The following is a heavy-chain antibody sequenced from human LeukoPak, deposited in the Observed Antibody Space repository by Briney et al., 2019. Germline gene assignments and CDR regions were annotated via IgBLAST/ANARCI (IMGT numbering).Heavy chain of an antibody. J-gene: IGHJ4*02. CDR3: ARDSSGYHY. CDR1: GFTFSSYG. V-gene: IGHV3-33*01. Sequence: GGSLRLSCAASGFTFSSYGMHWVRQAPGNGLEWVAVIWYDGSNKYYADSVKGRFTISRDNSKNTLYLQMNSLRAEDTAVYYRARDSSGYHYWGQGTLVTVSS. CDR2: IWYDGSNK. D-gene: IGHD3-22*01.